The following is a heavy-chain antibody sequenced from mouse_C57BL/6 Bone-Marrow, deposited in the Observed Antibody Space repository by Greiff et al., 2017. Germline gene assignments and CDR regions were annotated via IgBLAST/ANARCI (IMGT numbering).Heavy chain of an antibody. CDR2: IYPGSGST. CDR3: ARSCLYERCAY. CDR1: GYTFTSYW. V-gene: IGHV1-55*01. D-gene: IGHD2-3*01. J-gene: IGHJ3*01. Sequence: VQLQQPGAELVKPGASVKMSCKASGYTFTSYWITWVKQRPGQGLEWIGDIYPGSGSTNYNEKFKSKATLTVDTSSSTAYRQLSSLTSEDSAVYYCARSCLYERCAYWGQGTLVTVSA.